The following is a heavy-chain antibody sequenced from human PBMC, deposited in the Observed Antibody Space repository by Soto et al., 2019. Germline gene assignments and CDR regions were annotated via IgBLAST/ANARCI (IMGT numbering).Heavy chain of an antibody. V-gene: IGHV4-34*01. D-gene: IGHD2-2*01. CDR2: IYYSGST. CDR3: ARLHGYCISSSCHGHYAMDV. CDR1: GGSFSGYY. J-gene: IGHJ6*02. Sequence: PSETLSLTCAVXGGSFSGYYWTWIRQPPGTGLEWIGSIYYSGSTYYNPSLNSRVTVSVDTSKNQFSLKVTSVTAADTAVYYCARLHGYCISSSCHGHYAMDVWGQGTTVTVSS.